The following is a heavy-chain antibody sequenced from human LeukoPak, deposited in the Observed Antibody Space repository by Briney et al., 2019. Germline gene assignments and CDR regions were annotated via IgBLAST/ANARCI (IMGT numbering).Heavy chain of an antibody. CDR1: GFTFGDYA. CDR3: ARAGGSYQVFDY. CDR2: ISWNSGSI. Sequence: PGGPLRLSCAASGFTFGDYAMHWVRQAPGKGLEWVSGISWNSGSIGYADSVKGRFTISRDNAKNSLYLQMNSLRAEDTAVYYCARAGGSYQVFDYWGQGTLVTVSS. J-gene: IGHJ4*02. V-gene: IGHV3-9*01. D-gene: IGHD1-26*01.